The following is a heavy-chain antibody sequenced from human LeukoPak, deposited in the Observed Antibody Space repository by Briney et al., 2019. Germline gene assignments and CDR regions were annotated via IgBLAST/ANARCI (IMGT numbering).Heavy chain of an antibody. CDR2: IHYTGST. Sequence: SETLSLTCTVSGGSISGYYWSWIRQPPGKGLQFIGYIHYTGSTNYNPSLESRVTLSVDTSKNQFSLKLRSVTAADTAVYYCAKAPYGDYGSGRGCWFDPWGQGTLVTVSS. CDR1: GGSISGYY. D-gene: IGHD4-17*01. CDR3: AKAPYGDYGSGRGCWFDP. J-gene: IGHJ5*02. V-gene: IGHV4-59*08.